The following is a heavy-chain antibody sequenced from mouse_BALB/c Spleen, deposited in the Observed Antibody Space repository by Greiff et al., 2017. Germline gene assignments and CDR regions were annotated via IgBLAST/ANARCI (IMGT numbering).Heavy chain of an antibody. CDR3: ARGFDYYGSSYGYFDV. CDR2: ISYDGSN. D-gene: IGHD1-1*01. V-gene: IGHV3-6*02. J-gene: IGHJ1*01. Sequence: EVQLQQSGPGLVKPSQSLSLTCSVTGYSITSGYYWNWIRQFPGNKLEWMGYISYDGSNNYNPSLKNRISITRDTSKNQFFLKLNSVTTEDTATYYCARGFDYYGSSYGYFDVWGAGTTVTVSS. CDR1: GYSITSGYY.